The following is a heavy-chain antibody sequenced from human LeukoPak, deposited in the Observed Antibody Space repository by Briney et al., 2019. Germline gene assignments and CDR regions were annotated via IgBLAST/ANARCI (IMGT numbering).Heavy chain of an antibody. CDR2: ISAYNGNT. J-gene: IGHJ4*02. CDR3: AREEYFDWLYLDY. Sequence: ASVKVSCKASGYTFTSYGISWVRPAPGQGLEWIGRISAYNGNTNYAQKLQGRVTMTTDTSTSTAYMELRSLRSDDTAVYYCAREEYFDWLYLDYWGQGTLVTVSS. CDR1: GYTFTSYG. V-gene: IGHV1-18*01. D-gene: IGHD3-9*01.